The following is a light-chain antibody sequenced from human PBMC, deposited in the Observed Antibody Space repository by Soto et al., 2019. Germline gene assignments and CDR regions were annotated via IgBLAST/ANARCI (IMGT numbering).Light chain of an antibody. V-gene: IGKV3-11*01. CDR2: DVS. CDR1: QSVSTY. CDR3: QQRSIWPLT. J-gene: IGKJ5*01. Sequence: IVLTQSPATLSLSPGERATLSCRASQSVSTYLAWYQQKPGQGPRLLIYDVSNRATGIPARFSGSGSGTDFTLTISSLEAEDFAVYYCQQRSIWPLTFGQGTRLDIK.